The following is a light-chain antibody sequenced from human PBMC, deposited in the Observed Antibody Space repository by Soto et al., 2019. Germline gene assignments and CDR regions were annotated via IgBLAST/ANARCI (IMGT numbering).Light chain of an antibody. CDR3: SSYRSSSTV. V-gene: IGLV2-14*01. Sequence: QSALTQPASVSGSPGQSITISCTGTSSDVGGYIYVSWYQQHPGKAPKLMIYEVSNRPSGVSNRFSGSKSDNTASLTISGLQAEDEADYYCSSYRSSSTVFGTGTKLTVL. CDR2: EVS. CDR1: SSDVGGYIY. J-gene: IGLJ1*01.